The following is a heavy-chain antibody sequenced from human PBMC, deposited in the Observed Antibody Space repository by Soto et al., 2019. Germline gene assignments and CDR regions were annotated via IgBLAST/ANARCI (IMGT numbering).Heavy chain of an antibody. J-gene: IGHJ4*02. CDR2: IYPDDNT. Sequence: PGGSLRLSCAASGLSVVGSYMNWFRQYPQKGLEWISVIYPDDNTYYAESVRGRFTLSKYSSRNTVSLQMNSLRAEDTAVYYCARLLGACYYDNSDYDFHDYWGQGTMVTVSS. D-gene: IGHD3-22*01. V-gene: IGHV3-53*01. CDR1: GLSVVGSY. CDR3: ARLLGACYYDNSDYDFHDY.